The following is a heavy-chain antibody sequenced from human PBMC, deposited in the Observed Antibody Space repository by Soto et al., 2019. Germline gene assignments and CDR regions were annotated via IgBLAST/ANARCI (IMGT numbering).Heavy chain of an antibody. CDR2: MSAFTGKA. J-gene: IGHJ4*02. CDR1: GYTFISYG. D-gene: IGHD3-10*01. V-gene: IGHV1-18*04. Sequence: ASVPVSCNASGYTFISYGISWVRQAPGQGLEWVGWMSAFTGKADYAQIFQDRVTMTTDTSTSTAYMELRSLRSDDAAVYYCARDQRYYGSVYYYSDSWGQGTLVTVS. CDR3: ARDQRYYGSVYYYSDS.